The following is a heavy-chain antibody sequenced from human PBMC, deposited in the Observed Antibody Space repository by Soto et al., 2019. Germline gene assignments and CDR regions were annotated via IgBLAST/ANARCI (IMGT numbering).Heavy chain of an antibody. CDR1: GYTFTTYD. Sequence: QVQLVQSGAEVKKPGASVKVSCKASGYTFTTYDIYWVRQGTGQGLEWMGWMNPNSGHTGYAQKVQGRVTMTRDTSISAAYMELSSLRSDDTAVYYCARGHYDLWSKYYGMDVWGQGTTVTVSS. V-gene: IGHV1-8*01. D-gene: IGHD3-3*01. CDR3: ARGHYDLWSKYYGMDV. J-gene: IGHJ6*02. CDR2: MNPNSGHT.